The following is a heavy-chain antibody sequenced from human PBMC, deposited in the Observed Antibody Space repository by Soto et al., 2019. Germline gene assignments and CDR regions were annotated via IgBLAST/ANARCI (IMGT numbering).Heavy chain of an antibody. CDR1: GFTFSSYS. V-gene: IGHV3-48*02. J-gene: IGHJ6*02. Sequence: GGSLRLSCAASGFTFSSYSMNWVRQAPGKGLEWVSYISSSSSTIYYADSVKGRFTISRDNAKNSLYLQMNSLRDEDTAVYYCARDGEGGYSYGPIYYYGMDVWGPGTTVTVSS. D-gene: IGHD5-18*01. CDR2: ISSSSSTI. CDR3: ARDGEGGYSYGPIYYYGMDV.